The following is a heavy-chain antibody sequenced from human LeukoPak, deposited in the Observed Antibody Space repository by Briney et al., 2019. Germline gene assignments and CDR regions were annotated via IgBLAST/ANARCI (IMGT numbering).Heavy chain of an antibody. CDR2: ISYDGSKK. CDR3: ARAYSSTWYGGY. V-gene: IGHV3-30-3*01. CDR1: GFTFSSYA. Sequence: GGSLRLSCAASGFTFSSYAMHWVRQAPGKGLERVAIISYDGSKKYYADSVQGRFTISRDNSKGTLYLQMNSLRAEDTAVYYCARAYSSTWYGGYWGQGTLVTVSS. J-gene: IGHJ4*02. D-gene: IGHD6-13*01.